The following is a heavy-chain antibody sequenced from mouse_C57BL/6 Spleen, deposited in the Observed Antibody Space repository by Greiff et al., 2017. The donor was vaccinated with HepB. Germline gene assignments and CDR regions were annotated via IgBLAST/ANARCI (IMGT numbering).Heavy chain of an antibody. J-gene: IGHJ3*01. D-gene: IGHD2-4*01. Sequence: EVQLQESGPELVKPGASVKISCKASGYSFTGYYMNWVKQSPEKSLEWIGEINPSTGGTTYNQKFKAKATLTVDKSSSTAYMQLKSLTSEDSAVYYCVYDYDVPFAYWGQGTLVTVSA. CDR3: VYDYDVPFAY. CDR1: GYSFTGYY. V-gene: IGHV1-42*01. CDR2: INPSTGGT.